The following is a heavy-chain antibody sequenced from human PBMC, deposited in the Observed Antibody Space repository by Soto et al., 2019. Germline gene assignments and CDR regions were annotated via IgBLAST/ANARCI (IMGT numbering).Heavy chain of an antibody. CDR1: GYTFTSYG. V-gene: IGHV1-18*01. D-gene: IGHD6-13*01. CDR3: ARQDSSSWYRSWFDP. CDR2: ISAYNGNT. Sequence: ASVKVSCKASGYTFTSYGISWVRQAPGQGLEWMGWISAYNGNTNYAQKLQGRVTMTTDTSTSTAYMELRSLRSDDTAVYYCARQDSSSWYRSWFDPWGQGTLVAVSS. J-gene: IGHJ5*02.